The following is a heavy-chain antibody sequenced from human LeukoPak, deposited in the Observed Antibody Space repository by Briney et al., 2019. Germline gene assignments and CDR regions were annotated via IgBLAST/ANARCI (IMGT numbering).Heavy chain of an antibody. CDR3: AIDYYDFWSGWAVQDAFDI. CDR2: ISAYNGNT. D-gene: IGHD3-3*01. J-gene: IGHJ3*02. Sequence: GASVKVSCKASGYTFTGYGISWVRQAPGQGLEWMGWISAYNGNTNYAQKLQGRVTMTRDTSISTAYMELSRLRSDDTAVYYCAIDYYDFWSGWAVQDAFDIWGQGTMVTVSS. V-gene: IGHV1-18*01. CDR1: GYTFTGYG.